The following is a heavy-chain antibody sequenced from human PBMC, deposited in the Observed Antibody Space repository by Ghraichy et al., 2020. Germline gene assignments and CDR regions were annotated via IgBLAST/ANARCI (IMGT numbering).Heavy chain of an antibody. J-gene: IGHJ4*02. CDR1: GLNFNSHW. V-gene: IGHV3-7*01. D-gene: IGHD4-17*01. CDR2: IKEVGTET. Sequence: GGSLRLSCAASGLNFNSHWMSWVRQTPGKRLEWLASIKEVGTETHYVDFVKGRFTISRDNAKNSLFLQMNSLRAEDTALYYCVKHGYYAYDYWGQGTLVTVSS. CDR3: VKHGYYAYDY.